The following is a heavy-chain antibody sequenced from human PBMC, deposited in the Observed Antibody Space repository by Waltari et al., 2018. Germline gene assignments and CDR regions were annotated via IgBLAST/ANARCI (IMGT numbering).Heavy chain of an antibody. CDR3: ARDAEDIVESGAFDI. CDR2: ISTSGSYR. CDR1: GFPFISYP. Sequence: EVQLVESGGGLVKPGESLRLSCAAPGFPFISYPLNWVRQAPGKGLEWVSSISTSGSYRYYADSVKGRFTISRDNAKNSLSLQMTHLRVEDTALYYCARDAEDIVESGAFDIWGQGTVVTVSS. J-gene: IGHJ3*02. D-gene: IGHD2-15*01. V-gene: IGHV3-21*01.